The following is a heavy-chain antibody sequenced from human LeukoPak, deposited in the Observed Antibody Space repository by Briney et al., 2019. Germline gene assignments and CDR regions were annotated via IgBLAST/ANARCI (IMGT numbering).Heavy chain of an antibody. CDR3: AKVRALGITIFGEVPD. V-gene: IGHV3-23*01. D-gene: IGHD3-3*01. CDR2: ISGSGGST. Sequence: GRSLRLSCAASGFTFSSYAMSWVRLAPGKGLEWVSAISGSGGSTYYADSVKGRFTISRDNSKNTLYLQMNSLRAEDTAVYYCAKVRALGITIFGEVPDWGQGTLVTVSS. J-gene: IGHJ4*02. CDR1: GFTFSSYA.